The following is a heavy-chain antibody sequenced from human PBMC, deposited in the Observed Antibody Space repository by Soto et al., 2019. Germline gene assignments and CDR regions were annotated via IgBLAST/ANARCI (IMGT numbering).Heavy chain of an antibody. J-gene: IGHJ4*02. CDR3: ARGHFGSSGSYADY. CDR1: GGSFSGYY. D-gene: IGHD1-26*01. Sequence: SETLSLTCAVYGGSFSGYYWSWIRQPPGKGLEWIGEINHSGSTNYNPSLKSRVTISVDPSKNQFSLKLSSVTAADTAVYYCARGHFGSSGSYADYWGQGTLVTVSS. CDR2: INHSGST. V-gene: IGHV4-34*01.